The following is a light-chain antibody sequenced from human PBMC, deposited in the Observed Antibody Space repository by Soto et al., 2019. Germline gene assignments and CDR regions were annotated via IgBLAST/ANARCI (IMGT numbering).Light chain of an antibody. CDR1: QSVRSRY. Sequence: DIVLTQSPGTLSLSPGERATLSCRASQSVRSRYLAWYQQKAGQAPRLLIYDASRRATGIPDRFSGSGSGTDFTLTISRLEPKDFAVYYCQQYGSSVTFGGGTKVEIK. J-gene: IGKJ4*01. CDR3: QQYGSSVT. CDR2: DAS. V-gene: IGKV3-20*01.